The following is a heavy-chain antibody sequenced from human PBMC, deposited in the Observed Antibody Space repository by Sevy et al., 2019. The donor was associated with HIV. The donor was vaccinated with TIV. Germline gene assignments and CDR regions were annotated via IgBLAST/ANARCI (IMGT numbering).Heavy chain of an antibody. CDR3: AKGLSSIYPYSMDV. D-gene: IGHD3-16*01. V-gene: IGHV3-30*18. J-gene: IGHJ6*02. Sequence: GGSLRLSCEASGFSFSRYGMHWVRQVAGKGLEWVGVISFDGDNKYYSASVRGRFAISRDNSENTMHLQMNNLRLDDTAVYYCAKGLSSIYPYSMDVWGQGTTVTVSS. CDR2: ISFDGDNK. CDR1: GFSFSRYG.